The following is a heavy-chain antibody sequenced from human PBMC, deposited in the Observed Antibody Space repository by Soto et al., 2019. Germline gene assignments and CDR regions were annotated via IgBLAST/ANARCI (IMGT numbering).Heavy chain of an antibody. CDR1: GGSFSGYY. D-gene: IGHD3-16*01. V-gene: IGHV4-34*01. J-gene: IGHJ4*02. CDR3: ARGLGVPSRY. CDR2: INHSGST. Sequence: QVQLQQWGAGLLKPSETLSLTCAVYGGSFSGYYWSWIRQPPGKGLEWIGEINHSGSTNYNPSLKRRVTISVDTSKNQFSLKLSSVTAADTAVYYCARGLGVPSRYWGQGTLVTVSS.